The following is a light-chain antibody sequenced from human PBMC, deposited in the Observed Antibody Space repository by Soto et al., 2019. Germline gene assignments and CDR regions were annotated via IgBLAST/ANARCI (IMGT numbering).Light chain of an antibody. CDR3: SSYAGSNTFCV. Sequence: QSVLTQPPSASGSPGQSVTISCTGTSSDDGGYNYVSWYQQHPGKAPKLMIYEVSKRPSGVPDRFSGSKSGNTASLTVSGLQAEDEADYYCSSYAGSNTFCVFGTGTKLTVL. CDR2: EVS. V-gene: IGLV2-8*01. J-gene: IGLJ1*01. CDR1: SSDDGGYNY.